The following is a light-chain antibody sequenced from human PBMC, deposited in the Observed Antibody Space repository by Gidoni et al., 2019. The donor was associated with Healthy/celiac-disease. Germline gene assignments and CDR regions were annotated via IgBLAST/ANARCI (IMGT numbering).Light chain of an antibody. CDR2: WAS. Sequence: DIVMTQSPDSLPVSLGERATINCKSSQSVLYSSNNKNYLAWYQQKPGQTPKLLIYWASTREAGVPDRFSGSGSGADFTLTISSLQAEDVAVYYCQQYYSTPPTFGGGTKVEIK. CDR1: QSVLYSSNNKNY. CDR3: QQYYSTPPT. V-gene: IGKV4-1*01. J-gene: IGKJ4*01.